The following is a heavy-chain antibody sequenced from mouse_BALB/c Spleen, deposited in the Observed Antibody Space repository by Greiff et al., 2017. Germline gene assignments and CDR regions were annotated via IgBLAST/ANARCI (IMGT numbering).Heavy chain of an antibody. CDR2: ISYSGST. Sequence: VQLQQSGPGLVKPSQSLSLTCTVTGYSITSDYAWNWIRQFPGNKLEWRGYISYSGSTSYNPSLKSRISITRDTSKNQFFLQLNSVTTEDTATYYCAREGYYGYDYWGQGTTLTVSS. CDR3: AREGYYGYDY. V-gene: IGHV3-2*02. CDR1: GYSITSDYA. J-gene: IGHJ2*01. D-gene: IGHD1-2*01.